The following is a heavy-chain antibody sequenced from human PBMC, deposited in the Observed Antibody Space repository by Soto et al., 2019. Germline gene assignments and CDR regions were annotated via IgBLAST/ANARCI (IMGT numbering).Heavy chain of an antibody. CDR2: IWYDGSNK. CDR1: GFTFSSYG. Sequence: QVQLVESGGGVVQPGRSLRLSCAASGFTFSSYGMHWVRQAPGKGLEWVAVIWYDGSNKYYADSVKGRFTISRDNSKNTLYLQMNSLRAEDTAVYYCARVGYCSSTSCYAPDYWGQGTLDTVSS. CDR3: ARVGYCSSTSCYAPDY. J-gene: IGHJ4*02. V-gene: IGHV3-33*01. D-gene: IGHD2-2*01.